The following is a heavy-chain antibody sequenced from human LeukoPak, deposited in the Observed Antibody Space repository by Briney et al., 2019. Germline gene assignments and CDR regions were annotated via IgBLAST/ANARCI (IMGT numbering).Heavy chain of an antibody. Sequence: GGSLRLSCAASGFTFSDYYMSWIRQAPGKGLEWVSYISSSGSTIYYADSVKGRFTISRDNAKNSLHLQMNSLRAEDTAVYYCAGDIAEYYFDYWGQGTLVTVSS. D-gene: IGHD6-13*01. CDR2: ISSSGSTI. CDR3: AGDIAEYYFDY. CDR1: GFTFSDYY. J-gene: IGHJ4*02. V-gene: IGHV3-11*01.